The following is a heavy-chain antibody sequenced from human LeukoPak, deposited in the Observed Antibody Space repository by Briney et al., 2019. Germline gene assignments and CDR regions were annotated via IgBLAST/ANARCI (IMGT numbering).Heavy chain of an antibody. Sequence: GGSLRLSCAASGFTFSSYGMHWVRQAPGKGLEWVAVISYDGSNKYYADSVKGRFTISRDNSKNTLYLQMNSLRAEDTAVYYCAKDGYDSRGKLGYWGQGTLVTVSS. CDR1: GFTFSSYG. D-gene: IGHD3-22*01. V-gene: IGHV3-30*18. J-gene: IGHJ4*02. CDR2: ISYDGSNK. CDR3: AKDGYDSRGKLGY.